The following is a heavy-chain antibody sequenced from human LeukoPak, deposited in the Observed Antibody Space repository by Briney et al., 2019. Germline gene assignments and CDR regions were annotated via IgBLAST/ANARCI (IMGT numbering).Heavy chain of an antibody. J-gene: IGHJ4*02. V-gene: IGHV4-59*01. CDR3: ARDPYGSASFDY. Sequence: SETLSLTCTVSGGSISSYYWSWIRQPPGKGLEWIGYIYYSGSTNYNPSLKSRVTLSVDTSKNQFSLKLSSVTAADTAVYYCARDPYGSASFDYWGQGTLVTVSS. D-gene: IGHD3-10*01. CDR2: IYYSGST. CDR1: GGSISSYY.